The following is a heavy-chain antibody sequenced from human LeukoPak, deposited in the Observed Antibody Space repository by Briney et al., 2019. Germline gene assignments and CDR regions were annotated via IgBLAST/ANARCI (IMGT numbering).Heavy chain of an antibody. Sequence: GRSLRLSCAASGFSFSNYVMYWVRQAPRKGLEWVAVISYDGSNKYYADSVKGRFTISRDNSKNTLYLQMSSLRGEDTAVYYCAKGLQVAEPPDYWGQGILVTVSS. CDR2: ISYDGSNK. CDR3: AKGLQVAEPPDY. D-gene: IGHD2-15*01. J-gene: IGHJ4*02. CDR1: GFSFSNYV. V-gene: IGHV3-30*18.